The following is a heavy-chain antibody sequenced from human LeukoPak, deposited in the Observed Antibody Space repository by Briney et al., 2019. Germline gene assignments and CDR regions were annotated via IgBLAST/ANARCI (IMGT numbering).Heavy chain of an antibody. Sequence: GGSLRLSCAASGFTFSSFGMHWVRQAPGKGLEWLAVISYDGSKEYYADSVKGRFTISRDNSKNTVYLQMSSLRVGETAVYYCAKEFNRGLPDYWGQGTLVTVPS. J-gene: IGHJ4*02. D-gene: IGHD2-21*01. CDR2: ISYDGSKE. CDR1: GFTFSSFG. V-gene: IGHV3-30*18. CDR3: AKEFNRGLPDY.